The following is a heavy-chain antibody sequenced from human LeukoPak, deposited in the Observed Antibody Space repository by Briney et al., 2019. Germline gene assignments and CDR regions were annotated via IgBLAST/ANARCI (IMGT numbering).Heavy chain of an antibody. J-gene: IGHJ4*02. D-gene: IGHD2-15*01. CDR2: IYSGGST. V-gene: IGHV3-66*01. CDR1: GFTVSSNC. CDR3: ARGEVAANRFDY. Sequence: GGSLRLSCAASGFTVSSNCMSWVRQAPGKGLEWVSVIYSGGSTYYADSVKGRFTISRDNSKNTLYLQMNSLRAEDTAVYYCARGEVAANRFDYWGQGTLVTVSS.